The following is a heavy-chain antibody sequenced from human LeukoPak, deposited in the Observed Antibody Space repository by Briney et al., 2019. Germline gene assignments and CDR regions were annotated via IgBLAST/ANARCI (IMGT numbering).Heavy chain of an antibody. CDR3: ARVSGYDWEGFYDY. J-gene: IGHJ4*02. CDR1: GGSISSGGYY. CDR2: IYYSGST. Sequence: SETLSLTCAVSGGSISSGGYYWSWIRQPPGKGLEWIGYIYYSGSTNYNPSLKSRVTISVDTSKNQFSLKLSSVTAADTAMYYCARVSGYDWEGFYDYWGQGSLVTVSS. D-gene: IGHD5-12*01. V-gene: IGHV4-61*08.